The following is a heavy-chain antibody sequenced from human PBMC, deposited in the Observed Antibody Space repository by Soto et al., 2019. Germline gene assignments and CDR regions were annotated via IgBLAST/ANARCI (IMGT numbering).Heavy chain of an antibody. CDR3: ARDATIRTTIHHY. CDR2: IKQDGSEK. Sequence: PGGSLRLSCAASEITFSDYWMSWVRQPPGKGLEWVANIKQDGSEKYYVDSVKGRFTISRDNAKNSLYLQMNSLRADDTAVYYCARDATIRTTIHHYWGQGTLVTVSS. J-gene: IGHJ4*02. D-gene: IGHD5-12*01. CDR1: EITFSDYW. V-gene: IGHV3-7*01.